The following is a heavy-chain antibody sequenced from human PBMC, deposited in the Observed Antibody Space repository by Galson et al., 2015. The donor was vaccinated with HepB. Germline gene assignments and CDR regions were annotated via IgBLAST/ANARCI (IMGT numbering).Heavy chain of an antibody. CDR2: IWNDGSNK. Sequence: SLRLSCATSGFSFSSYGMHWVRQAPGKGLEWVANIWNDGSNKNYADSVKGRFTVSRDNSKNTVYLQMNSLRAEDTAVYFCAKDLRHSNHFDYWGQGTLVTVSS. CDR1: GFSFSSYG. J-gene: IGHJ4*02. V-gene: IGHV3-33*03. D-gene: IGHD6-13*01. CDR3: AKDLRHSNHFDY.